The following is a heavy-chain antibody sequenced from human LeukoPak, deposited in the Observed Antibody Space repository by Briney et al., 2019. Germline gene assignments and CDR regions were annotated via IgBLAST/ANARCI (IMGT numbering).Heavy chain of an antibody. CDR2: INSDGSST. J-gene: IGHJ4*02. CDR1: GFTFSSYW. D-gene: IGHD1-26*01. CDR3: ARDLGRIVGAPAPDY. Sequence: GGSLRPSCAASGFTFSSYWMHWVRQAPGKGLVWVSRINSDGSSTSYADSVKGRFTISRDNAKNTLYLQMNSLRAEDTAVYYCARDLGRIVGAPAPDYWGQGTLVTVSS. V-gene: IGHV3-74*01.